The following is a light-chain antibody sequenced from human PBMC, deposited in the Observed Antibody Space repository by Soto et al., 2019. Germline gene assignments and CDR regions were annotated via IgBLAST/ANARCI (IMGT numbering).Light chain of an antibody. Sequence: DFVMTQSPDSLAVSLGERATINCKSSQNLLYNSDNKHYLAWYQQKPGQPPKLLIYWASIRESGVPDRFSGSGSGTEFTLTISSLQAEDVAVYYCQQFYSTPWTVGQGTKVEIK. CDR2: WAS. CDR3: QQFYSTPWT. CDR1: QNLLYNSDNKHY. J-gene: IGKJ1*01. V-gene: IGKV4-1*01.